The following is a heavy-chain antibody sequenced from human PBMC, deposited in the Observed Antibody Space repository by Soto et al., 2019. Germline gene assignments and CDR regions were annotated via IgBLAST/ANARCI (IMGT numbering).Heavy chain of an antibody. D-gene: IGHD3-10*01. Sequence: PGGSLKLSCAASGVTFSSYGMHWVRQAPGKGLEWVAVISYDGSNKYYADSVKGRFTISRDNSKNTLYLQMNSLRAEDTAVYYCAKFFGELFYHPPPDYWVQGTLVTLSS. CDR2: ISYDGSNK. J-gene: IGHJ4*02. V-gene: IGHV3-30*18. CDR1: GVTFSSYG. CDR3: AKFFGELFYHPPPDY.